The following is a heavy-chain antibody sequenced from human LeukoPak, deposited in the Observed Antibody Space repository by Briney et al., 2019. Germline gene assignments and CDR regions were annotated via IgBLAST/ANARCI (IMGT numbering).Heavy chain of an antibody. CDR3: ATSRSFDY. J-gene: IGHJ4*02. V-gene: IGHV3-48*04. D-gene: IGHD1-14*01. Sequence: PGGSLRLSCAASGFTFSSYSMNWVRQAPGKGLEWVSYISSSSNTIYYADSVKGRFTISRDNAKNTLYLQMNSLRAEDTAVYYCATSRSFDYWGQGTLVTVSS. CDR1: GFTFSSYS. CDR2: ISSSSNTI.